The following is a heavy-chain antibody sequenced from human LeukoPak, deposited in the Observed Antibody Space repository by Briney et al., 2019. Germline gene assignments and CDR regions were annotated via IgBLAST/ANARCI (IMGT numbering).Heavy chain of an antibody. CDR2: ISGSGGST. J-gene: IGHJ6*02. V-gene: IGHV3-23*01. Sequence: GGSLRLSCAASGFTFSSYAMSWVRQAPGKGLEWVSAISGSGGSTYYADSVKGRFTISRDNSKNTLYLQMNSLRAEDTAVYYCAIDVSSSWYSYYYGMDVWGQGTTVTVSS. D-gene: IGHD6-13*01. CDR1: GFTFSSYA. CDR3: AIDVSSSWYSYYYGMDV.